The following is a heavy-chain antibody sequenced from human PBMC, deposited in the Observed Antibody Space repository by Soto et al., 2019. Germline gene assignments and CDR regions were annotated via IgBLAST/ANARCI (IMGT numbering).Heavy chain of an antibody. CDR3: ARVNKYSSSWYYFDY. J-gene: IGHJ4*02. Sequence: ASVKVSCKASGYTFTSYPMHWVRQAPGQRLEWMGWINAGNGNTKYSQKFQGRVTITRDTSASTAYMGLSSLRSEDTAVYYCARVNKYSSSWYYFDYWGQGTLVTVSS. D-gene: IGHD6-6*01. V-gene: IGHV1-3*01. CDR1: GYTFTSYP. CDR2: INAGNGNT.